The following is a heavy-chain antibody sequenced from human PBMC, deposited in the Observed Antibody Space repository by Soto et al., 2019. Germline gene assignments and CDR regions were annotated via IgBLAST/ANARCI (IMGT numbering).Heavy chain of an antibody. J-gene: IGHJ4*02. V-gene: IGHV3-43*01. CDR1: GFTFGDHT. Sequence: PGGSLRLSCTASGFTFGDHTMHWVRQAPGKGLEWVSLITWDGINIEYADSVRGRFTISRDNSKNSLYLQMNGLRHEDTAFYYCAKDGIAWHWGQGTLVTVSS. CDR2: ITWDGINI. D-gene: IGHD2-15*01. CDR3: AKDGIAWH.